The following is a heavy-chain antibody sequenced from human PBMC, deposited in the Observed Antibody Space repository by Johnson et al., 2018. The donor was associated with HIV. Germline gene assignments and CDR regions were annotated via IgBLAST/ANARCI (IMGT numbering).Heavy chain of an antibody. Sequence: VQVVESGGGVVQPGKSLRLSCAASGFTFSSYWMHWVRQAPGKGLVWVSRINSDGSSTSYADSVKGRFTISRDNAKNTLYLQMNSLRAEDTAVYYCARAWSLGAFDIWGQGTMVTVSS. CDR3: ARAWSLGAFDI. V-gene: IGHV3-74*02. CDR2: INSDGSST. J-gene: IGHJ3*02. D-gene: IGHD2-15*01. CDR1: GFTFSSYW.